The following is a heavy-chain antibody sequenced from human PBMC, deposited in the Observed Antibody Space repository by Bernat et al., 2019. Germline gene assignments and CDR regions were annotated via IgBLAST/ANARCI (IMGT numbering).Heavy chain of an antibody. V-gene: IGHV3-30-3*01. CDR2: ISYDGSNK. D-gene: IGHD2-2*02. J-gene: IGHJ4*02. CDR3: ARGNQLPYIPIGY. CDR1: GFTFSSYA. Sequence: QVQLVESGGGVVQPGRSLRLSCAASGFTFSSYAMHWVRQAPGKGLEWVAVISYDGSNKYYADSVKGRFTISRDNSKNTLYLQMNSLRAEDTAVYYCARGNQLPYIPIGYWGQGTLVTVSS.